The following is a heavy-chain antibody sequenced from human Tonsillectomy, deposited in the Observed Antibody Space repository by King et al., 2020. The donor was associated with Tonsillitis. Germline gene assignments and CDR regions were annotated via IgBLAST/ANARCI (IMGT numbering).Heavy chain of an antibody. CDR3: AKDVGARVAAAF. Sequence: EVQLVESGGGLVQPGRSLRLSCAASGVIFDVFVMHWGRQAPGKGLEWVSTISWNSGSVGYAEPVNGRFTISRDNAKNSLFLQMNSLRSEDTALYYCAKDVGARVAAAFWGPGTLVTVSS. CDR1: GVIFDVFV. CDR2: ISWNSGSV. J-gene: IGHJ4*02. V-gene: IGHV3-9*01. D-gene: IGHD6-13*01.